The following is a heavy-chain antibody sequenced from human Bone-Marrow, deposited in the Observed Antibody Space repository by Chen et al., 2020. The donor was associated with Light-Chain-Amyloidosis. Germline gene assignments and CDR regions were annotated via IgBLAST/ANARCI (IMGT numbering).Heavy chain of an antibody. CDR1: GFTFRSQP. V-gene: IGHV3-23*01. D-gene: IGHD1-1*01. CDR2: ISDRGSNT. Sequence: EVQLLESGGGLVQPGGSLRLTCAASGFTFRSQPMSWVRQAPGKGLEWVSGISDRGSNTYYADSMEGRFTVSRYNSKNTLHLQMNSLGAEDTAVYYCAKWDWNTNYFDDWGQGTLVTVSS. CDR3: AKWDWNTNYFDD. J-gene: IGHJ4*02.